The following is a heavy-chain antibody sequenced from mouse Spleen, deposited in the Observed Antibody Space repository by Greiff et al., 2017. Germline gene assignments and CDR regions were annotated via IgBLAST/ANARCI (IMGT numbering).Heavy chain of an antibody. D-gene: IGHD4-1*01. CDR3: ARNLNWDEGYFDV. CDR2: IWTGGGT. Sequence: VKLMESGPGLVAPSQSLSITCTVSGFSLTSYAISWVRQPPGKGLEWLGVIWTGGGTNYNSALKSRLSISKDNSKSQVFLKMNSLQTDDTARYYCARNLNWDEGYFDVWGAGTTVTVSS. V-gene: IGHV2-9-1*01. J-gene: IGHJ1*01. CDR1: GFSLTSYA.